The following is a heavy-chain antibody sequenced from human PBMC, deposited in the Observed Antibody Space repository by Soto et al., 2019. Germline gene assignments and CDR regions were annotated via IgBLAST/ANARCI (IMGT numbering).Heavy chain of an antibody. CDR3: ARRGAAGFNDAFDI. CDR2: ISSSSSYI. CDR1: GCTFSSYS. J-gene: IGHJ3*02. Sequence: GGSLRLSCAASGCTFSSYSMNWVRQAPGKGLEWVSSISSSSSYIYYADSVKGRFTISRDNAKNSLYLQMNSLRAEDTAVYYCARRGAAGFNDAFDIWGQGTMVTVSS. D-gene: IGHD6-13*01. V-gene: IGHV3-21*01.